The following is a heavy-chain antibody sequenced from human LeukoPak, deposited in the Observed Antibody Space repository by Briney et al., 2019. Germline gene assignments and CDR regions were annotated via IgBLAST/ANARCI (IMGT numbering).Heavy chain of an antibody. V-gene: IGHV1-2*06. CDR2: INPNSGGT. CDR1: GYTFTSYD. D-gene: IGHD7-27*01. J-gene: IGHJ4*02. Sequence: ASVKVSCKASGYTFTSYDINWVRQATGQGLEWMGRINPNSGGTNYAQKFQGRVTMTRDTSISTAYMELSRLRSDDTAVYYCARGDWGSIDYWGQGTLVTVSS. CDR3: ARGDWGSIDY.